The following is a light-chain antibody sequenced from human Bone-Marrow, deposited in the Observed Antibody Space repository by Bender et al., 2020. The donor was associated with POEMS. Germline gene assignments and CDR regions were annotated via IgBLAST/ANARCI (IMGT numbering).Light chain of an antibody. V-gene: IGLV2-8*01. CDR3: SSCAGTNNFV. CDR2: EVT. Sequence: QSALTQPASVSGSPGQSITISCTGTSSDVGGCNYVSWYQQHPGKAPKLMLYEVTKRPSGVPDRFSGSKSGNTASLTVSGLQAEDEADYYCSSCAGTNNFVFGTGTKVTVL. J-gene: IGLJ1*01. CDR1: SSDVGGCNY.